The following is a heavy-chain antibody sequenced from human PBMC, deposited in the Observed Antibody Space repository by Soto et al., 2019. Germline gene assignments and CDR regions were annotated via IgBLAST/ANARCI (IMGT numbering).Heavy chain of an antibody. V-gene: IGHV3-11*05. J-gene: IGHJ6*02. D-gene: IGHD2-2*01. CDR2: ISSSSSYT. Sequence: PGGSLRLSCAASGFTFSDYYMSWIRQAPGKGLEWVSYISSSSSYTNYADSVKGRFTISRDNAKNSLYLQMNSLRAEDTAVYYCARDRAVPAAIRGVVVWGQGTTVTVSS. CDR1: GFTFSDYY. CDR3: ARDRAVPAAIRGVVV.